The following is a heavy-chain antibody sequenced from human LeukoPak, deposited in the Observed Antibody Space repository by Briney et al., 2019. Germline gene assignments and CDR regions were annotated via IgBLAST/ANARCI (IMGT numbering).Heavy chain of an antibody. J-gene: IGHJ1*01. CDR2: ISGGGGVT. CDR3: ANHPSSSAHAREFQS. CDR1: GFTFSGYV. D-gene: IGHD3-22*01. V-gene: IGHV3-23*01. Sequence: PGGSLRLSCEASGFTFSGYVMSWVRQAPGKGLEWVSAISGGGGVTYYADSVKGRFTISRDNSRNTLYLQMNSLRAEDTAVYYCANHPSSSAHAREFQSWGQGTLVTVSS.